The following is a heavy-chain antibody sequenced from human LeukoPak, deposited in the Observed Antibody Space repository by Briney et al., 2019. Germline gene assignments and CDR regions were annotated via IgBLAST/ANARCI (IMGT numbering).Heavy chain of an antibody. CDR1: GYTFTSYG. V-gene: IGHV1-8*03. J-gene: IGHJ4*02. Sequence: GASVKVSCKASGYTFTSYGINWVRQATGQGLEWMGWMNPNSGNTGYAQKFQGRVTITRNTSISTAYMELSSLRSEDTAVYYCARGKSRGSHIDYWGQGTLVTVSS. D-gene: IGHD1-26*01. CDR3: ARGKSRGSHIDY. CDR2: MNPNSGNT.